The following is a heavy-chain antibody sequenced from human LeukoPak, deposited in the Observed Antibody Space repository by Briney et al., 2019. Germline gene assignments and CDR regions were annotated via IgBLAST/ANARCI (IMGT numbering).Heavy chain of an antibody. Sequence: SESLSLTCTVSGDSMRSIYHYWGWLRQPPGQGLEWIGSIYDSGSTYYNPSLKSRVTISVDTSKNQFSLKLNSVTAADTAVYYCARHYGPWGQGTLVTVSS. J-gene: IGHJ5*02. D-gene: IGHD3-10*01. CDR1: GDSMRSIYHY. CDR2: IYDSGST. CDR3: ARHYGP. V-gene: IGHV4-39*01.